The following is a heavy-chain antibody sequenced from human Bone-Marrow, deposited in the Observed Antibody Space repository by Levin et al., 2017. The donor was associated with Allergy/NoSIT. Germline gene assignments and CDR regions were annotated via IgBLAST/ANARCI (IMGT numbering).Heavy chain of an antibody. CDR3: ARSATVSPTDAFEI. D-gene: IGHD4-17*01. CDR2: IYAGDSDT. V-gene: IGHV5-51*01. J-gene: IGHJ3*02. Sequence: GGSLRLSCKGSGYRFNDYWIAWVRQLPGRGLEWMGIIYAGDSDTNYSPPFQGQVNISVDKSVTTAYLQWSSLKVSDSGMYYCARSATVSPTDAFEIWGQGTKVAVTS. CDR1: GYRFNDYW.